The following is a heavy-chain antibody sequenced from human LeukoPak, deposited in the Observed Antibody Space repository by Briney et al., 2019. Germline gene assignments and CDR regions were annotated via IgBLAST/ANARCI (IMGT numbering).Heavy chain of an antibody. J-gene: IGHJ4*02. Sequence: SETLSLTCTVSGGSISSSSYYWGWIRQPPGKGLEWIGSIYYSGSTYYNPSLKSRVTISVDTSKNQFSLKLSSVTAADTAVYYCAGGVYGSGSYIPPPDYWGQGTLVTVSS. V-gene: IGHV4-39*01. CDR1: GGSISSSSYY. CDR2: IYYSGST. CDR3: AGGVYGSGSYIPPPDY. D-gene: IGHD3-10*01.